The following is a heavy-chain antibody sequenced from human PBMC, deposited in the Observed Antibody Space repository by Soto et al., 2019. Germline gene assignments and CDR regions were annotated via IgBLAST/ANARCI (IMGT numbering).Heavy chain of an antibody. CDR1: GGTFSSYA. CDR3: ARENKMVRGVIIRNLSGYYYYGMDV. V-gene: IGHV1-69*06. Sequence: ASVKVSCKASGGTFSSYAISWVRQAPGQGLEWMGGIIPIFGTANYAQKFQGRVTITADKSTSTAYMELSSLRSEDTAVYYCARENKMVRGVIIRNLSGYYYYGMDVWGQGTTVTVSS. D-gene: IGHD3-10*01. J-gene: IGHJ6*02. CDR2: IIPIFGTA.